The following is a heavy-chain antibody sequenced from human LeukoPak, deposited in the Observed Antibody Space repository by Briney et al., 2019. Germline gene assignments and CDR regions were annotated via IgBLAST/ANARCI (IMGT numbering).Heavy chain of an antibody. J-gene: IGHJ4*02. CDR1: GFTFSRYD. D-gene: IGHD2-15*01. CDR2: ISSSSMYI. V-gene: IGHV3-21*01. Sequence: GGSLRLSCAVSGFTFSRYDMNWVRQAPGKGLEWVSSISSSSMYIFYADSVKGRFTISRDNAKNSLFLQMDSLRAEDTAMYYCARVDCSESNCYLDYWGQGTLVIVSS. CDR3: ARVDCSESNCYLDY.